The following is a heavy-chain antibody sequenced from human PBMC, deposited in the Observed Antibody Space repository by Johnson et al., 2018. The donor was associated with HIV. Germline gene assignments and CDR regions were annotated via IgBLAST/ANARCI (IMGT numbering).Heavy chain of an antibody. J-gene: IGHJ3*02. CDR2: ISSSGGTL. V-gene: IGHV3-11*04. CDR1: GFTFSDFY. CDR3: AKDSRYYYDSSGYVSDAFDI. D-gene: IGHD3-22*01. Sequence: QMMWVESGGGLVKPGGSLRLSCAVSGFTFSDFYMSWIRQAPGKGLEWVSYISSSGGTLYYADSVKGRFTISRDNSKNTLYLQMNSLRDEDTAVYYCAKDSRYYYDSSGYVSDAFDIWGQGTMVTVSS.